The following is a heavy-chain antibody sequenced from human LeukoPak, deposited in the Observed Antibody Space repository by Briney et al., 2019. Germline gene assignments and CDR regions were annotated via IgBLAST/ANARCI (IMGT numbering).Heavy chain of an antibody. V-gene: IGHV3-48*01. Sequence: GGSLRLSCAASGLTFSSYSMNWVRQAPGKGLEWVSYISSSSSTIYYADSVKGRFTISRDNAKNSLYLQMNSLRAEDTAVYYCATDGVGSRGYGDLDYWGQGTLVTVSS. D-gene: IGHD3-22*01. CDR3: ATDGVGSRGYGDLDY. CDR1: GLTFSSYS. J-gene: IGHJ4*02. CDR2: ISSSSSTI.